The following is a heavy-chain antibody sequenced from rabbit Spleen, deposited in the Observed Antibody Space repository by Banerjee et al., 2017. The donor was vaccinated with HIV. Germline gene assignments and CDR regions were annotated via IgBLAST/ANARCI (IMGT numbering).Heavy chain of an antibody. D-gene: IGHD8-1*01. CDR3: ARDAGTSFSTYGMDL. Sequence: QSLEESGGDLVQPEGSLTLTCTASGFSFSSSYYMCWVRQAPGKGLEWIACIYAGSSGSSYSATWAKGRFTISKTSSTTVTLQMTSLTAADTATYFCARDAGTSFSTYGMDLWGQGTLVTVS. CDR2: IYAGSSGSS. J-gene: IGHJ6*01. CDR1: GFSFSSSYY. V-gene: IGHV1S40*01.